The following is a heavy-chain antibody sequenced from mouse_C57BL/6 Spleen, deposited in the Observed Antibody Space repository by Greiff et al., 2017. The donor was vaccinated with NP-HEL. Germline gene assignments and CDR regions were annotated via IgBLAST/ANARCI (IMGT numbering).Heavy chain of an antibody. CDR1: GYTFTSYW. V-gene: IGHV1-64*01. Sequence: QVQLKQPGAELVKPGASVKLSCKASGYTFTSYWMHWVKQRPGQGLEWIGMIHPNSGSTNYNEKFKSKATLTVDKSSSTAYMQLSSLTSEDSAVYYCARSGGSSYGYWGQGTTLTVSS. CDR2: IHPNSGST. J-gene: IGHJ2*01. D-gene: IGHD1-1*01. CDR3: ARSGGSSYGY.